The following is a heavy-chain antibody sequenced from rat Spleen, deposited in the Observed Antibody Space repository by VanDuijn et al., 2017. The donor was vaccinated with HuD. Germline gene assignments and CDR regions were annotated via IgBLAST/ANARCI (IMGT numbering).Heavy chain of an antibody. V-gene: IGHV5-29*01. CDR2: INYDGSST. CDR1: GFTFSDYY. CDR3: ARSVFDY. J-gene: IGHJ2*01. Sequence: EVQLVESDGGLVQPGRSLKLSCAASGFTFSDYYMAWVRQAPTKGLEWVATINYDGSSTYYRDSVTGRFTISRDNAKSTLYLQMDSLRSEDTATYYCARSVFDYWGQGVVVTVSS.